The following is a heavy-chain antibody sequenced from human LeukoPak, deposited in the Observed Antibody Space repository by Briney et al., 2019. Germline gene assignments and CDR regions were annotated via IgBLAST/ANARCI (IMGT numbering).Heavy chain of an antibody. CDR1: GFTFRSYS. D-gene: IGHD6-19*01. CDR3: ARGTSGWEGYGMDV. CDR2: ISSSSDTI. V-gene: IGHV3-48*02. J-gene: IGHJ6*02. Sequence: PGGSLRLSCAASGFTFRSYSMNCVRQAPGKGLEWVSYISSSSDTIYYADSVKGRFTISRDNAKNSLYLQMNSLRDEDTAVYYCARGTSGWEGYGMDVWGQGTTVTVSS.